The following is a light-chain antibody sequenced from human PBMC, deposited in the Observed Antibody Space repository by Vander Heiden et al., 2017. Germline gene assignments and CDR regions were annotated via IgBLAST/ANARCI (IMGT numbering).Light chain of an antibody. Sequence: SYVLTQAYSVSVAPRQTARITCGGNNIGTKSVHWSQQKPGQAPVVVVYDDSDRPSGIPERFSGSNSGNTATLTINRVEAGDEADYFCQVWDSRSDHLWVFGGGTKLTVL. V-gene: IGLV3-21*02. CDR3: QVWDSRSDHLWV. CDR1: NIGTKS. J-gene: IGLJ3*02. CDR2: DDS.